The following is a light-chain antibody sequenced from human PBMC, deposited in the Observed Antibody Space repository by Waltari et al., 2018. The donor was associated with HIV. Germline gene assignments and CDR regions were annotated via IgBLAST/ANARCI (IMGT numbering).Light chain of an antibody. CDR2: RNN. CDR3: AAWDDSLSGWV. Sequence: ELTQPPSASGTPGQRVTISCSGSSSNIGSNYVYWYQQLPGTTPKLLIYRNNQRPSGVPDRFSGSKSGTSASLAISGLRSEDEADYYCAAWDDSLSGWVFGGGTKLTVL. J-gene: IGLJ3*02. V-gene: IGLV1-47*01. CDR1: SSNIGSNY.